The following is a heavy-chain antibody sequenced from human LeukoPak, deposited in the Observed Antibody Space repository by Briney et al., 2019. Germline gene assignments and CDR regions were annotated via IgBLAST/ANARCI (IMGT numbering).Heavy chain of an antibody. CDR3: AYGSGSYPLWY. CDR1: GGSISSYS. V-gene: IGHV4-4*07. D-gene: IGHD3-10*01. J-gene: IGHJ4*02. Sequence: KPSETLSLTCTISGGSISSYSWTWIRQPAGKALEWIGRIYTSGSTTYNPSLKSRVTMSLDTSKNHFSLKLSSVTAADTAVYYCAYGSGSYPLWYWGQGTLVTVSS. CDR2: IYTSGST.